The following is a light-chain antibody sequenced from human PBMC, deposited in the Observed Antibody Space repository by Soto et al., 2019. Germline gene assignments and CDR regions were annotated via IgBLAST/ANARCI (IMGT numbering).Light chain of an antibody. Sequence: QSVLTQPAFVSGSPGQSITISGTGTSSDVGGYNYVSWYQHPPGKAPKLMISEVSNRPSGVSNRFSGSKSGNTASLTISGLQAEDEADYYCSSYTSTSTRVFGTGKKVTVX. CDR3: SSYTSTSTRV. CDR2: EVS. CDR1: SSDVGGYNY. J-gene: IGLJ1*01. V-gene: IGLV2-14*01.